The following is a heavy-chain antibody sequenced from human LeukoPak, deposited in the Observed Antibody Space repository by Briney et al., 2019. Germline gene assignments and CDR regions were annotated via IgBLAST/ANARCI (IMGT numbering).Heavy chain of an antibody. Sequence: PGGSLRLSCAASGFTFSIYNMHWVRQAPGKGLEWVTFIGHNGNGKYYADSVKGRLTISRDNSKNTLYLQMNSLRAEDTAVYYCARGPLDAFDIWGQGTMVTVSS. V-gene: IGHV3-30*02. CDR3: ARGPLDAFDI. J-gene: IGHJ3*02. CDR1: GFTFSIYN. CDR2: IGHNGNGK.